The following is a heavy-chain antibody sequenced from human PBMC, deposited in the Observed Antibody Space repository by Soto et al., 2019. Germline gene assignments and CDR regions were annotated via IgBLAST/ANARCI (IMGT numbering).Heavy chain of an antibody. CDR2: IKQDGSEK. CDR3: AREGHDYGSGYNY. J-gene: IGHJ4*02. V-gene: IGHV3-7*01. CDR1: GFTFSTYW. Sequence: PGGSLRLSCAASGFTFSTYWMSWVRQAPGKGLEWVANIKQDGSEKYYVDSVKGRFTVSGDNAKNSLYLQMNSLRAEDTAVYYCAREGHDYGSGYNYWGQGTLVTVSS. D-gene: IGHD4-17*01.